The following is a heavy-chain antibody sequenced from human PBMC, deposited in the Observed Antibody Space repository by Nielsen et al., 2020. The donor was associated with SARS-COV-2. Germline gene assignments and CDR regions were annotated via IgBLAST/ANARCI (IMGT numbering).Heavy chain of an antibody. CDR1: GFTFSSYG. J-gene: IGHJ6*02. CDR2: ISYDGSNK. V-gene: IGHV3-30*18. Sequence: GESLKISCAASGFTFSSYGMHWVRQAPGKGLEWVAVISYDGSNKYYADSVKGRFTISRDNSKNTLYLQMNSLRAEDTALYYCAKDFGIEGMVFGTNIWGPGTTVTVSS. D-gene: IGHD3-10*01. CDR3: AKDFGIEGMVFGTNI.